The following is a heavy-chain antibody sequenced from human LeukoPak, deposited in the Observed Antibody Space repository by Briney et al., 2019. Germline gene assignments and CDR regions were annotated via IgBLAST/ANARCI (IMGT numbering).Heavy chain of an antibody. CDR1: GFTFSSYA. J-gene: IGHJ4*02. CDR3: ARRRIPDRAAAALAY. CDR2: ISYDGINR. V-gene: IGHV3-30*01. D-gene: IGHD6-13*01. Sequence: PGRSLRLSCAASGFTFSSYAMHWVRQAPGKGLEWVAVISYDGINRYYADSVKGRSTISRSNSENTLYLQMNSLRPEDTAVYFCARRRIPDRAAAALAYWGQGTLVTVSS.